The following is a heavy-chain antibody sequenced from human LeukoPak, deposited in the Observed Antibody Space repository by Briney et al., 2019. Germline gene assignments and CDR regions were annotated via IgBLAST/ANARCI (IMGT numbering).Heavy chain of an antibody. CDR1: GFTFSTYA. CDR3: AKGKLDPFDY. CDR2: ISGSGGRT. Sequence: PGGSLRLSCAASGFTFSTYAMSWVRQAPGKGLEWVSGISGSGGRTYYADSVKGRFTISRDNSKNTLYLQMNSLRAEDTAVYYCAKGKLDPFDYWGQGTLVTVSS. J-gene: IGHJ4*02. D-gene: IGHD1-1*01. V-gene: IGHV3-23*01.